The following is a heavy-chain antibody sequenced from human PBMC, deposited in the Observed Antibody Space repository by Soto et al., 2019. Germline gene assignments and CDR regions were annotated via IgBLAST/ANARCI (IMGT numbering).Heavy chain of an antibody. CDR3: ASSSWYAFVNY. D-gene: IGHD6-13*01. J-gene: IGHJ4*02. CDR2: IYYSGST. CDR1: GGSISSGDYY. Sequence: PSETLSLTCTVSGGSISSGDYYWSWIRQPPGKGLEWIGYIYYSGSTYYNPSLKSRVTISVDTSKNQFSLKLSSVTAADTAVYYCASSSWYAFVNYWGQGTLVTVSS. V-gene: IGHV4-30-4*01.